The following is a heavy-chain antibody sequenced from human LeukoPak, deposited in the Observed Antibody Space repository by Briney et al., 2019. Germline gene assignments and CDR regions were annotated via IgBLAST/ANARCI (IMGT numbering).Heavy chain of an antibody. Sequence: SETLSLTCTVSGGSISSYYWSWIRQPLGKGLEWIGYIYYSGSTNYNPSLKSRVTISVDTSKNQFSLKLSSVTAADTAVYYCARSLGGYCSSTSCYQEYYFDYWGQGTLVTVSS. CDR1: GGSISSYY. V-gene: IGHV4-59*01. CDR3: ARSLGGYCSSTSCYQEYYFDY. J-gene: IGHJ4*02. D-gene: IGHD2-2*01. CDR2: IYYSGST.